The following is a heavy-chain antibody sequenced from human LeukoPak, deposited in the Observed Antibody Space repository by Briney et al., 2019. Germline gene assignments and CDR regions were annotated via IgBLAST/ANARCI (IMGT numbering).Heavy chain of an antibody. CDR3: ARIHKYSWYFDY. D-gene: IGHD2-15*01. V-gene: IGHV4-59*01. J-gene: IGHJ4*02. CDR1: GGSISSYY. CDR2: IYYSGST. Sequence: SETLSLTCTVSGGSISSYYWSWIRQPPGKGLEWIGYIYYSGSTNYNPSLKSRVTISVDTSKNQFSLKLSSVTAADTAVYYCARIHKYSWYFDYWGQGTLVTVSS.